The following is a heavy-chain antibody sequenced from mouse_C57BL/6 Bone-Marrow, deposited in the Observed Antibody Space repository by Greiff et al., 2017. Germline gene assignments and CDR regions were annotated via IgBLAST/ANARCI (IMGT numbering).Heavy chain of an antibody. CDR1: GFTFSDYG. Sequence: DVKLVESGGGLVKPGGSLKLSCAASGFTFSDYGMHWVRQAPEKGLEWVAYISSGSSTIYYADTVKGRFTISRDNAKNTLFLQMTSLRSEDTAMYYCAGRGGMDYWGQGTSVTVSS. CDR3: AGRGGMDY. J-gene: IGHJ4*01. V-gene: IGHV5-17*01. CDR2: ISSGSSTI. D-gene: IGHD3-3*01.